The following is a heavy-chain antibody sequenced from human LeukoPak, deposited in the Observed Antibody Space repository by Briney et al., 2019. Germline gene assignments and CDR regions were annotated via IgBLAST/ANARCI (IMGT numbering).Heavy chain of an antibody. CDR1: GGSISSYY. D-gene: IGHD3-3*01. J-gene: IGHJ5*02. CDR3: ARVVHTIFGAVESDWFDP. V-gene: IGHV4-59*12. Sequence: SETLSLTCTVSGGSISSYYWSWIRQPPGKGLEWIGYIYYSGSTNYNPSLKSRVTISVDTSKNQFSLKLRSVTAADTAVYYCARVVHTIFGAVESDWFDPWGQGTLVTVSS. CDR2: IYYSGST.